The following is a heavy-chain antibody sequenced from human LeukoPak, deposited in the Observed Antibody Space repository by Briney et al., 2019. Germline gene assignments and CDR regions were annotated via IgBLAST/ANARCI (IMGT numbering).Heavy chain of an antibody. J-gene: IGHJ4*02. Sequence: SETLSLTCSVSGVPINSRDYYWTWIRQPPGKGLEWVGSIYYSGNTYYNPSLQRRVTISVDTSRDYFSLTLGSVTAADTALYFCSRGTMTAKPADFWGQGTLVTVSS. CDR1: GVPINSRDYY. CDR2: IYYSGNT. V-gene: IGHV4-39*01. CDR3: SRGTMTAKPADF. D-gene: IGHD3-10*01.